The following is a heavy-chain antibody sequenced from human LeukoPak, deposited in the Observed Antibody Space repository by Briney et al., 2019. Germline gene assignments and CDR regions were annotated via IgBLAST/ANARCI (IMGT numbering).Heavy chain of an antibody. CDR1: GFTFRSYW. V-gene: IGHV3-74*01. CDR2: IKTDGTTT. Sequence: TGGSLRLSCAVSGFTFRSYWMHWVRPAPREGRAWVSRIKTDGTTTDYADSVKGRFTVSRDNAKNTLYLQMNSLRAEDTAVYYCARGPYTSGVYRLDYWGQGTLVTVSS. J-gene: IGHJ4*02. D-gene: IGHD6-19*01. CDR3: ARGPYTSGVYRLDY.